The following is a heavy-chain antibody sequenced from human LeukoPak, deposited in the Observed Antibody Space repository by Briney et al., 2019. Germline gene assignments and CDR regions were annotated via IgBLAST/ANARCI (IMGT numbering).Heavy chain of an antibody. D-gene: IGHD3-3*01. V-gene: IGHV3-21*01. CDR2: ISSSGSYI. CDR1: GFTFSSNS. J-gene: IGHJ5*02. Sequence: GSLRLSCVASGFTFSSNSMNWVRQAPGRGLEWVASISSSGSYIYYPDSVKGRFTVSRDNAKNSVYLQMNSLRADDTAVYFCARVYSTIFGVVRNWFDPWGQGTLVTVSS. CDR3: ARVYSTIFGVVRNWFDP.